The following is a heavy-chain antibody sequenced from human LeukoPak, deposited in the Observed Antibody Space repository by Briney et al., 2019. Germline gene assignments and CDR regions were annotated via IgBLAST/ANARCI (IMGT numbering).Heavy chain of an antibody. CDR3: ARLPMVRGVIHLDC. J-gene: IGHJ4*02. D-gene: IGHD3-10*01. V-gene: IGHV3-23*01. CDR2: VSASGGIT. Sequence: GGSLRLSCAASGFTFSSYAKNWVRQAPGKGLEWVSTVSASGGITYYADSVEGRFTISRDNSKNTLYLQMNSLRTDDTAVYFCARLPMVRGVIHLDCWGQGALGTVSS. CDR1: GFTFSSYA.